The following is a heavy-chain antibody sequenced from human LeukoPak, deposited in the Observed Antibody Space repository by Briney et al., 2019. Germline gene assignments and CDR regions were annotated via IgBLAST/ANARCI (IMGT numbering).Heavy chain of an antibody. CDR3: ARECCGSGSLHY. CDR2: INQAGIDK. D-gene: IGHD3-10*01. Sequence: GSLRLSSAASGIALLTHCMSWVRPAPGKGLEWVANINQAGIDKYYVDSVKGRFTISRDNAQNSLSLQMSSLRVEDTAVYYCARECCGSGSLHYWGQGTLVTVSS. V-gene: IGHV3-7*04. CDR1: GIALLTHC. J-gene: IGHJ4*02.